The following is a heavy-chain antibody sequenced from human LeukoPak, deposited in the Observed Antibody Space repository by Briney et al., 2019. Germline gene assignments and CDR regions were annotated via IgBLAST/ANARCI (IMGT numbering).Heavy chain of an antibody. D-gene: IGHD6-13*01. V-gene: IGHV3-21*01. J-gene: IGHJ5*02. Sequence: PGGSLRLSCAASGFTFSSYSMNWVRQAPGKGLEWVSSISSSSSYIYYADSVKGRFTISRDNAKNSLYLQMNSLRAEDTAVYYCARDPDSSSWYGTNWFDPWGQGTLVTVSS. CDR2: ISSSSSYI. CDR3: ARDPDSSSWYGTNWFDP. CDR1: GFTFSSYS.